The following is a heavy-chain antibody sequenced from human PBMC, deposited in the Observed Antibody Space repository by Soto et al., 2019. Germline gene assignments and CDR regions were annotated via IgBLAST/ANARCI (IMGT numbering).Heavy chain of an antibody. V-gene: IGHV4-31*11. D-gene: IGHD6-13*01. Sequence: QLQLQESGPGLVKPSQTLSLTCAVSGGSISNGGYYWSWIRQHPGKGLEGMGSISFSGSTYYNPSLKSRVTISVATPQNQFSLKLSSVTAADTAVYYCARDSHSQQPNHRWGGGYMDVWGKGTTVTVSS. CDR2: ISFSGST. J-gene: IGHJ6*03. CDR3: ARDSHSQQPNHRWGGGYMDV. CDR1: GGSISNGGYY.